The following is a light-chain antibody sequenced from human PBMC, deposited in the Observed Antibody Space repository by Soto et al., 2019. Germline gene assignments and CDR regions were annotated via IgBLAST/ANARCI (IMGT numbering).Light chain of an antibody. CDR3: QQYSRYPT. J-gene: IGKJ2*01. V-gene: IGKV1-5*01. CDR1: QSIDTW. Sequence: DIQMTQSPSTLSASVGDRVTIACRGSQSIDTWLAWYQHKPGKAPKILIYDASTLEGGVPSRFSGSGSGTEFTLTISSLQSDDFATYYCQQYSRYPTFGQWTKLEIK. CDR2: DAS.